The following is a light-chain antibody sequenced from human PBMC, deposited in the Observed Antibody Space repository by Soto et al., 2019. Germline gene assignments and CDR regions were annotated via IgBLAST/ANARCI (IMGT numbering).Light chain of an antibody. V-gene: IGLV1-40*01. CDR3: QSYDISLSAVV. CDR1: TSNIGAGYD. CDR2: INN. J-gene: IGLJ2*01. Sequence: QSVLTQPPSVSGAPGQRVTIFCTGSTSNIGAGYDVHWYQQLPGTAPKLLIYINNNRHSGAPDRFSGSQSGISASLAITGLGVDDEADYYCQSYDISLSAVVFGGGTKLTVL.